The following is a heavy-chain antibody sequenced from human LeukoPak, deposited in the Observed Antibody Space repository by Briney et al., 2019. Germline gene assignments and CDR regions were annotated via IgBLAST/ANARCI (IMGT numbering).Heavy chain of an antibody. D-gene: IGHD5-24*01. Sequence: GRSLRLSCAASGFTFSSYAMHWVRQAPGKGLEWVAVISYDGSNKYYADSVKGRFTISRDNSKNTLYLQMSSLRAEDTAVYYCASRDGYNYGWYYFDYWGQGTLVTVSS. CDR2: ISYDGSNK. V-gene: IGHV3-30*15. CDR3: ASRDGYNYGWYYFDY. J-gene: IGHJ4*02. CDR1: GFTFSSYA.